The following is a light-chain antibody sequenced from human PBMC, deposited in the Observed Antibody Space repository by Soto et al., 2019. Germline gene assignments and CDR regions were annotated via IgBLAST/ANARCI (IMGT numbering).Light chain of an antibody. CDR2: EVN. V-gene: IGLV2-8*01. J-gene: IGLJ2*01. CDR3: SSYAGSNNMI. Sequence: QSALTQPPSASGSPGQSVTISCTGTSSDLGDYDYVSWYQQCPGKAPKLMIYEVNKRPSGVPDRFSGSKSGNTASLTVTGLQAEDEADYYCSSYAGSNNMIFGGGTKLTVL. CDR1: SSDLGDYDY.